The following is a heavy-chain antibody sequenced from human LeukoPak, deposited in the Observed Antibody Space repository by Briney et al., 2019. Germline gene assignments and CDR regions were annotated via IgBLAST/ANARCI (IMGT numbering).Heavy chain of an antibody. V-gene: IGHV3-7*01. Sequence: GGSLRLSCAASGFTFSNYYMSWVRQALGKGLEWVANIKPDGSDKSYVDSVKGRFTISRDNAENSLYLQMSSLRVEDTAVYFCARDREVGATIHDYWGQGTLVTVSS. CDR2: IKPDGSDK. D-gene: IGHD1-26*01. CDR1: GFTFSNYY. J-gene: IGHJ4*02. CDR3: ARDREVGATIHDY.